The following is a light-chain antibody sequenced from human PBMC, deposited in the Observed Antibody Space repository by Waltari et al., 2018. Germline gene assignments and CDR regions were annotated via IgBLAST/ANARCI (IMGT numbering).Light chain of an antibody. CDR2: DAS. V-gene: IGKV3-11*01. Sequence: EIVLTQSPATLSLSPGETATLSCRASQSVGTYLAWYQQKPGQVPRLLIYDASNRATGIPARFRGSRSGTDFTLTISNLEAEDFAVYYCQQRSNWTPHTFGQGARLEIK. CDR1: QSVGTY. J-gene: IGKJ2*01. CDR3: QQRSNWTPHT.